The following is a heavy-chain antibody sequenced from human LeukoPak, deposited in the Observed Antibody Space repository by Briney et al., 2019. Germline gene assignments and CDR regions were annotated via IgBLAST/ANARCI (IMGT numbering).Heavy chain of an antibody. Sequence: ASVKVSCKASGYTFTTYAISWVRQAPGQGLEWMGWISAYYGNTTYAQKFQGRVTMTTDTSTSTAYMELRSLRSEDTAVYYCARAGVEMATTRQYYFDYWGQGTLVTVSS. J-gene: IGHJ4*02. CDR1: GYTFTTYA. V-gene: IGHV1-18*01. D-gene: IGHD5-24*01. CDR2: ISAYYGNT. CDR3: ARAGVEMATTRQYYFDY.